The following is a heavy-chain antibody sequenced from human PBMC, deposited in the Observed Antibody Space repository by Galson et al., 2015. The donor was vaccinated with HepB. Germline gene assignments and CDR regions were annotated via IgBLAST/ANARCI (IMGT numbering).Heavy chain of an antibody. D-gene: IGHD4-23*01. CDR1: GFTFGDYA. J-gene: IGHJ6*02. Sequence: SLRLSCAASGFTFGDYAMSWVRQAPGKGLEWVGFIRSKAYGGTTEYAASVKGRFTISRDDSKSIAYLQMNSLKTEDTAVYYCTRDDGGINYYYYGMDVWGQGTTVTVSS. V-gene: IGHV3-49*04. CDR2: IRSKAYGGTT. CDR3: TRDDGGINYYYYGMDV.